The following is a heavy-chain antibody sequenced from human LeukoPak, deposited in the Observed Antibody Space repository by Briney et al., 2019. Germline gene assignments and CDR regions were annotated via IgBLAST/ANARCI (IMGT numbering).Heavy chain of an antibody. J-gene: IGHJ4*02. CDR2: IDWGDDK. V-gene: IGHV2-70*01. CDR1: GFSLCTSGMC. CDR3: TRIPDSSSWEFDY. D-gene: IGHD6-13*01. Sequence: SGPTLVKSTQTLTLTCTFSGFSLCTSGMCVSWIRQPPGKALEWLALIDWGDDKYYSTSLKTRLTISKDTSKNQVVLTMTNMDPVDTATYYCTRIPDSSSWEFDYWGQGTLVTVSS.